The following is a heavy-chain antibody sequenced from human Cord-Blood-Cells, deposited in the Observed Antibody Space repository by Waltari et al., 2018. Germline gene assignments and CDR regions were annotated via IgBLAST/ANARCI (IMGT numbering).Heavy chain of an antibody. V-gene: IGHV3-15*01. CDR1: GLTFINAW. D-gene: IGHD5-12*01. CDR3: TTDPYSGYDFDY. CDR2: IKSKTDGGTT. Sequence: EVQLVESGGGLVKPGGSLRLSCAASGLTFINAWMSWVGQAPGKGLEWVGRIKSKTDGGTTDYAAPVKGRFTISRDDSKNTLYLQMNSLKTEDTAVYYCTTDPYSGYDFDYWGQGTLVTVSS. J-gene: IGHJ4*02.